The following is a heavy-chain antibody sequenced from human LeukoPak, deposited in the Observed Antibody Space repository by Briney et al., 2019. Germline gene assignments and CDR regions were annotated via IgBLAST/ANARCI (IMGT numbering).Heavy chain of an antibody. CDR2: IKSKTDGGTT. CDR1: GFTFSNAW. V-gene: IGHV3-15*01. J-gene: IGHJ4*02. D-gene: IGHD6-13*01. CDR3: TTDPGLAAARTYY. Sequence: KTGGSLRLSCAASGFTFSNAWMSWVRQAPGKGLEWVGRIKSKTDGGTTDHAAPVKGRFTISRDDSKNTLYLQMNSLKTEDTAVYYCTTDPGLAAARTYYWGQGTLVTVSS.